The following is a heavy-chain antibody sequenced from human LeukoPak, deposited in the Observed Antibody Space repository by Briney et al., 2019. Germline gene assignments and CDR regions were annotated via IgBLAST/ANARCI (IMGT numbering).Heavy chain of an antibody. D-gene: IGHD2-2*01. V-gene: IGHV4-59*01. CDR3: ARGDRDIVVVPAATAFDI. CDR2: IYYSGST. J-gene: IGHJ3*02. CDR1: GGSISSYY. Sequence: SETLSLTCTVSGGSISSYYWSWIRQPPGKGLEWIGYIYYSGSTNYNPSLKSRVTISVDTSKNQFSLKLSSVTAADTAVYYCARGDRDIVVVPAATAFDIWGQGTMVTVSS.